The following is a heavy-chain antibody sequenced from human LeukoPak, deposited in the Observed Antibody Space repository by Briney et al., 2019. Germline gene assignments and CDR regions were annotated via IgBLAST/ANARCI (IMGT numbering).Heavy chain of an antibody. CDR2: TXXRXKWYN. CDR3: AIGKWELRSRRYYGMDV. CDR1: GXXVSXXSXX. Sequence: SQTLSLTCAISGXXVSXXSXXXXXXRQSXSRXXXXXGXTXXRXKWYNDYAVFVKSRITINPDTSKNQFSLQLNSVTPEDTAVYYCAIGKWELRSRRYYGMDVWGQGTTVTVSS. V-gene: IGHV6-1*01. J-gene: IGHJ6*02. D-gene: IGHD1-26*01.